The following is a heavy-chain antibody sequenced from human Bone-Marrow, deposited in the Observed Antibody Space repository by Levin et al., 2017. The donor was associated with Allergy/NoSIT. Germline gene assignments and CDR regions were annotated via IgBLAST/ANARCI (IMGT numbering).Heavy chain of an antibody. D-gene: IGHD3/OR15-3a*01. CDR2: IYVDGDT. V-gene: IGHV4-61*02. J-gene: IGHJ4*02. CDR1: GASMTSGSYY. Sequence: SETLSLTCAVSGASMTSGSYYWSWIRQPAGKGLEWLGRIYVDGDTKYNPSFQSRVVMSVDAAKSHFSLNLTSVTAADTAMSYCASGCSFGLRFDFWGQGTPVAVSS. CDR3: ASGCSFGLRFDF.